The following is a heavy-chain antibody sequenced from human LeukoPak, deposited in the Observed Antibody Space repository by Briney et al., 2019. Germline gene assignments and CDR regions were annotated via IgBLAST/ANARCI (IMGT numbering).Heavy chain of an antibody. Sequence: GGSLRLSCAASGFTLSDYDMNWVRQAPGRGLEWVSCIVRSSSTIYYADSVRGRFTISRDDAKNSLFLQMNTLRAEDTAIYYCARRFDSWSQGTLVTVSS. J-gene: IGHJ4*02. CDR1: GFTLSDYD. CDR2: IVRSSSTI. V-gene: IGHV3-48*01. CDR3: ARRFDS.